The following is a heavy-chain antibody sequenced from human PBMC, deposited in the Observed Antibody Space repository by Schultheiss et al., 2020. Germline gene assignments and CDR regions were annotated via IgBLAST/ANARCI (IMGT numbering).Heavy chain of an antibody. CDR1: GFTFSRNA. CDR3: ARERDGYNYSFDY. CDR2: IWYDGSNT. D-gene: IGHD5-24*01. Sequence: GGSLRLSCAASGFTFSRNAMHWVRQAPGKGLEWVGVIWYDGSNTYYADSVKGRFTISRDNSKDTLYLQMSSLRAEDTAVYYCARERDGYNYSFDYWGQGTLVTVSS. J-gene: IGHJ4*02. V-gene: IGHV3-33*01.